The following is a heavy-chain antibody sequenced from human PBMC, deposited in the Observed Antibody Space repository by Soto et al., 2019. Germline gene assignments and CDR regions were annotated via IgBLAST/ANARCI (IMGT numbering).Heavy chain of an antibody. CDR3: ARDCYDSSGYLGLLDY. J-gene: IGHJ4*02. V-gene: IGHV3-48*02. CDR1: GFTFSSYS. D-gene: IGHD3-22*01. Sequence: GGSLRLSCAASGFTFSSYSMNWVRQAPGKGLEWVSYISSSSSTIYYADSVKGRFTISRDNAKNSLYLQMNSLRDEDTAVYYCARDCYDSSGYLGLLDYWGQGTLVTVSS. CDR2: ISSSSSTI.